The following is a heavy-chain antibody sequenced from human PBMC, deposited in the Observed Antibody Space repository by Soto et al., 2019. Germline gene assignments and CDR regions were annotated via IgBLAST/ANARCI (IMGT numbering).Heavy chain of an antibody. J-gene: IGHJ6*03. CDR1: GFTISTYA. CDR3: ANQRFGEPRSYYMDV. Sequence: GSLSLSCAASGFTISTYAMSWVRPAPGQGLEWVSAISGSGGSTYYADSVKGRITISRDNSKNTLYLQMNSLRAEDTAVYYCANQRFGEPRSYYMDVWGKGTTVTVSS. CDR2: ISGSGGST. V-gene: IGHV3-23*01. D-gene: IGHD3-10*01.